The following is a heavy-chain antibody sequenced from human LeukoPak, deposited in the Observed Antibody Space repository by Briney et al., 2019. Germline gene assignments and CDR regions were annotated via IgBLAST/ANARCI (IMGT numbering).Heavy chain of an antibody. CDR1: GYTFTGYY. V-gene: IGHV1-69*13. J-gene: IGHJ5*02. Sequence: ASVKVSCKASGYTFTGYYMHWVRQAPGQGLEWMGGMIPIFGTANYAQKFQGRVTITADESTSTAYMELSSLRSEDTAVYFCASAPRYSSSWPNNWFDPWGQGTLVTVSS. CDR3: ASAPRYSSSWPNNWFDP. CDR2: MIPIFGTA. D-gene: IGHD6-13*01.